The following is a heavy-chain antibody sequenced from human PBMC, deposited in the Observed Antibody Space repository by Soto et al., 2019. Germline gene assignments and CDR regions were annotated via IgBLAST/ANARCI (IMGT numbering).Heavy chain of an antibody. CDR1: GGSISSGDYY. D-gene: IGHD6-6*01. CDR2: IYYSGST. CDR3: ARDNVAARLFDY. V-gene: IGHV4-30-4*01. Sequence: PSETLSLTCTVSGGSISSGDYYWSWIRHPPGKGLEWIGYIYYSGSTYYNPSLKSRVTISVDTSKNQFSLKLSSVTAADTAVYYCARDNVAARLFDYWGQGTLVTVSS. J-gene: IGHJ4*02.